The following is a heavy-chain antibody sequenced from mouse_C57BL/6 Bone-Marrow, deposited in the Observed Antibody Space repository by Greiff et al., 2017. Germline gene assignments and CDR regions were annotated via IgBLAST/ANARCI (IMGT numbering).Heavy chain of an antibody. V-gene: IGHV1-55*01. CDR2: IYPGSGST. Sequence: QVQLQQPGAELVKPGASVKMSCKASGYTFTSYWITWVKQRPGQGLEWIGDIYPGSGSTNYNEKFKSKATLTVDTSSSTAYMQLRSLTSEDSAVYYCARYYYDYDGFAYWGQGTLVTVSA. J-gene: IGHJ3*01. CDR3: ARYYYDYDGFAY. CDR1: GYTFTSYW. D-gene: IGHD2-4*01.